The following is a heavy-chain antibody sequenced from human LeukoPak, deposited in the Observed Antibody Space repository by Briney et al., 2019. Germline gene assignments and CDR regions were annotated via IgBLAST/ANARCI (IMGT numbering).Heavy chain of an antibody. D-gene: IGHD6-6*01. J-gene: IGHJ4*02. CDR1: GYTFTSYD. V-gene: IGHV1-8*01. Sequence: ASVKVSCKASGYTFTSYDINWVRQATGQGLEWMGWMNPNSGNTGYAQKFQGRVTMTRNTSRSTAYMELSSLRSEDTAVYYCARGAAGSSSFDYWGQGTLVTVSS. CDR3: ARGAAGSSSFDY. CDR2: MNPNSGNT.